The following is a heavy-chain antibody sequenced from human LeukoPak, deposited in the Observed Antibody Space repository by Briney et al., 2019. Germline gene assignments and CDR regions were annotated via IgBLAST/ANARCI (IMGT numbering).Heavy chain of an antibody. D-gene: IGHD2-15*01. Sequence: SETLSLTCAVYGGSFSGYYWSWIRQPPGKGLEWIGEINHSGSTNYNPSLKSRATISVDTSKNQFSLKLSSVTAADTAVYYCARYRDCSGGSCYLYYYGMDVWGQGTTVTVSS. V-gene: IGHV4-34*01. CDR2: INHSGST. J-gene: IGHJ6*02. CDR1: GGSFSGYY. CDR3: ARYRDCSGGSCYLYYYGMDV.